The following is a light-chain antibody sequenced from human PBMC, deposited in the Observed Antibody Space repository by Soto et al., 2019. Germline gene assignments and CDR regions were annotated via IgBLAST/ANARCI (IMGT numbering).Light chain of an antibody. CDR1: SSNIGKNY. CDR3: GTWDSSLSVYV. CDR2: EDN. V-gene: IGLV1-51*02. J-gene: IGLJ1*01. Sequence: QPVLTQPPSLSAAPGQKVTISCSGSSSNIGKNYVSWYQQVPGTAPKLLIYEDNRRRSGLPDRFSGSKSGTSATLGITGLQTGDEADYYCGTWDSSLSVYVFGTGTKVTVL.